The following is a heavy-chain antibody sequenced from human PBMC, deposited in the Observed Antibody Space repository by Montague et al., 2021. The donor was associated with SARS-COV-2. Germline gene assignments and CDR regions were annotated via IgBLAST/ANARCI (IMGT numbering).Heavy chain of an antibody. CDR2: IDYSGST. D-gene: IGHD3-22*01. J-gene: IGHJ4*02. V-gene: IGHV4-59*13. CDR1: GGSISRYY. Sequence: SETLSLTCTVSGGSISRYYWSWIRQPPGKGLEWIGYIDYSGSTKYNPSLKSRVTISVDTSKNQFSLKLTSVTAADTAVYYCASELGYDGSGYYAYFDYWGQGTLVTVSS. CDR3: ASELGYDGSGYYAYFDY.